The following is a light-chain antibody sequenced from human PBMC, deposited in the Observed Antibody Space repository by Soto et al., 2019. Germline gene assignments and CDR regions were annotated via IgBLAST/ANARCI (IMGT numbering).Light chain of an antibody. CDR2: DAS. V-gene: IGKV3-15*01. CDR1: QSISRS. J-gene: IGKJ2*01. CDR3: HQYNSWPRGT. Sequence: EIVLTQSPAILSVSPGERATLSCRASQSISRSLAWYQQKPGQDPRLLIADASTSATGIPARFSGSGSGTEFTLTISSLQSEDFALYYCHQYNSWPRGTFGQGTKV.